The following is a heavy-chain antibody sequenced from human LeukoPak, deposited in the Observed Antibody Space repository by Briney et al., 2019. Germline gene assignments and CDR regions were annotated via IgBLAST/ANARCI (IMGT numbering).Heavy chain of an antibody. Sequence: ASVKVSCKASGGTFSSYAISWVRQAPRQGLEYMGGIIPIFGTANYAQKFQGRVTITTDESTSTAYMELSSLRSEDTAVYYCARDLGSSPFDYWGQGTLVTVSS. CDR1: GGTFSSYA. CDR2: IIPIFGTA. D-gene: IGHD6-6*01. J-gene: IGHJ4*02. CDR3: ARDLGSSPFDY. V-gene: IGHV1-69*05.